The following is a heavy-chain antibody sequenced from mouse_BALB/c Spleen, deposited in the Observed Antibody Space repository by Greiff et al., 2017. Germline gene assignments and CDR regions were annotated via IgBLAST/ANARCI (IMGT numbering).Heavy chain of an antibody. Sequence: VQLKESGAELVKPGASVKLSCTASGFNIKDTYMHWVQQRPEQGLEWIGRIDPANGNTKYDPKFQGKATITADTSSNTAYLQLSSLTSEDTAVYYCASPPYYGNSWFAYWGQGTLVTVSA. CDR3: ASPPYYGNSWFAY. CDR2: IDPANGNT. D-gene: IGHD2-10*01. CDR1: GFNIKDTY. J-gene: IGHJ3*01. V-gene: IGHV14-3*02.